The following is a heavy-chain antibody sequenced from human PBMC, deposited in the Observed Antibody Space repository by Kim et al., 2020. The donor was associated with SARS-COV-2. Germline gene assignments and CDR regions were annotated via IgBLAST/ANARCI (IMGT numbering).Heavy chain of an antibody. J-gene: IGHJ6*02. CDR2: ISSSSSYI. V-gene: IGHV3-21*01. Sequence: GGSLRLSCAASGFTFSSYSMNWVRQAPGKGLEWVSSISSSSSYIYYADSVKGRFTISRDNAKNSLYLQMNSLRAEDTAVYYCARMMGSSDVSHYYYGMDVWGQGTTVTVSS. CDR1: GFTFSSYS. D-gene: IGHD6-25*01. CDR3: ARMMGSSDVSHYYYGMDV.